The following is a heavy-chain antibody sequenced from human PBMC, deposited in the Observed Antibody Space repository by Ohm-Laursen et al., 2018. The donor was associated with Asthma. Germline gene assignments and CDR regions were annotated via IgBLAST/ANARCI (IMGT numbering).Heavy chain of an antibody. CDR3: ARGDHIVVVPAAFPDAFDI. V-gene: IGHV4-59*01. J-gene: IGHJ3*02. D-gene: IGHD2-2*01. Sequence: SETLSLTCVVSGGSISSYYWSWIRQPPGKGLEWIGYIYYSGSTNYNPSLKSRVTISVDTSKDQFSLKLSSVTAADTAVYYCARGDHIVVVPAAFPDAFDIWGQGTMVTVSS. CDR1: GGSISSYY. CDR2: IYYSGST.